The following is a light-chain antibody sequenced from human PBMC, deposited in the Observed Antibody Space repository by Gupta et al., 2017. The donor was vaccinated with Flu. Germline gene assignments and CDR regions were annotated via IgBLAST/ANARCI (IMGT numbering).Light chain of an antibody. V-gene: IGLV1-44*01. CDR3: AAWDDSLNGDV. CDR2: NNY. Sequence: QSVLTQSLSASGTPGQRVTISCTGSGSNIGSNNVNWYLHRPGTAPKLLTYNNYLRPSGVPDRISGSKSGTSASLAISGLQSEDEADYYCAAWDDSLNGDVFGTGTKVTVL. CDR1: GSNIGSNN. J-gene: IGLJ1*01.